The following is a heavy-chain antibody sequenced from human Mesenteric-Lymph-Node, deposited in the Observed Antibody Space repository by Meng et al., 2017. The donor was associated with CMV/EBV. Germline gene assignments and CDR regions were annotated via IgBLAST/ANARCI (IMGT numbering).Heavy chain of an antibody. J-gene: IGHJ4*02. CDR2: ISGSGGST. CDR1: GFTFSSYE. V-gene: IGHV3-23*01. CDR3: AKDKRGFGY. D-gene: IGHD3-10*01. Sequence: GESLKISCAASGFTFSSYEMNWVRQAPGKGLEWVSAISGSGGSTYYADSVKGRFTISRDNSKNTLYLQMNSLRAEDTAVYYCAKDKRGFGYWGQGTLVTVSS.